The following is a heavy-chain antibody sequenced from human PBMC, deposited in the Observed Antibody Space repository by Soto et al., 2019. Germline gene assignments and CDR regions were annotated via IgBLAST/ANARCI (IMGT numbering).Heavy chain of an antibody. V-gene: IGHV3-21*02. CDR3: ASDPAWAFDI. J-gene: IGHJ3*02. Sequence: EVQLVESGGGLVKPGESLRLSCAASGFNFRSYSMNWVRQAPGKGLQWVSYISSSSEYIYYADSVKGRFTVSRDNAKNSMYLQMNSLRAEDTAMYYCASDPAWAFDIWGQGTMVTVSS. CDR2: ISSSSEYI. CDR1: GFNFRSYS.